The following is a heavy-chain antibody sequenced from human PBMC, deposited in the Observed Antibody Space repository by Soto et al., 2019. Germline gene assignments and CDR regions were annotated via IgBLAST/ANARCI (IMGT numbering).Heavy chain of an antibody. Sequence: EVQVVESGGGLVQPGGSLRLSCAASGFTLSTYWMTWVRQAPGKGLEWVANIKQDGSEKYYVDSVKGRFTVSRDNAKNSLYLQMNSLRTEDTAVYYCGTADRGTAAGGTVQWGQGTLVTGSS. CDR3: GTADRGTAAGGTVQ. J-gene: IGHJ4*02. D-gene: IGHD6-13*01. CDR2: IKQDGSEK. V-gene: IGHV3-7*01. CDR1: GFTLSTYW.